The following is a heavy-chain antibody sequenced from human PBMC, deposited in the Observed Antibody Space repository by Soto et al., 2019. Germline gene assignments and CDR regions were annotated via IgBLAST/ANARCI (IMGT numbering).Heavy chain of an antibody. CDR1: GGSFTSNNW. J-gene: IGHJ4*02. CDR2: IYRTGST. Sequence: PSETLSLTCAVSGGSFTSNNWWTWVRQPPGQGLEWIGEIYRTGSTNYNPSLKSRVTISLNKSENQFSLKVTSLTAADTAVYYCASRDPGTSVDYWGQGTLVTVSS. D-gene: IGHD1-7*01. CDR3: ASRDPGTSVDY. V-gene: IGHV4-4*02.